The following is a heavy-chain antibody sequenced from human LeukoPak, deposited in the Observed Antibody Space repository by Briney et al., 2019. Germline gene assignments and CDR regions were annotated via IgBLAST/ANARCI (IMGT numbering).Heavy chain of an antibody. CDR3: ARSSNGKQIDY. V-gene: IGHV4-34*01. Sequence: SETLSLTCAVYGGSFSGYYWSWIRQPPGKGLEWIGEINHSGSTNYNPSLKSRVTISVDTSKNQFSLKLSSVTAADTAVYYCARSSNGKQIDYWGQGTLVTVSS. CDR1: GGSFSGYY. D-gene: IGHD4-11*01. CDR2: INHSGST. J-gene: IGHJ4*02.